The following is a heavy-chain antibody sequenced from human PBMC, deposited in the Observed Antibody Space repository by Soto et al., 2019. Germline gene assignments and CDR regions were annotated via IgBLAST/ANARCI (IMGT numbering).Heavy chain of an antibody. D-gene: IGHD1-26*01. J-gene: IGHJ4*02. V-gene: IGHV3-30*18. CDR1: GFTFSSYW. Sequence: GGSLRLSCVASGFTFSSYWMSWVRQAPGKWLEWVASTSYDGNNKYYADSLKGRFTISRDNSKKMVYLQMTSLGPEDTAVYYCAKGGGSARDFDYWGQGXLVTVS. CDR3: AKGGGSARDFDY. CDR2: TSYDGNNK.